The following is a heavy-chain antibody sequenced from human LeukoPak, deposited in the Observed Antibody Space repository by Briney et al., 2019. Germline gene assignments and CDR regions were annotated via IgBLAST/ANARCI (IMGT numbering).Heavy chain of an antibody. Sequence: GGSLRLSCAASRFAFSSYVVNWVSQAPGKGLEWVSAIGGTGRTYYADPVKGGFTISRDNSKNTVFLQMNSLRAEDTAIFYCAKDMTTRGAFDIWGQGTMVTVSS. D-gene: IGHD1-1*01. J-gene: IGHJ3*02. CDR3: AKDMTTRGAFDI. CDR2: IGGTGRT. V-gene: IGHV3-23*01. CDR1: RFAFSSYV.